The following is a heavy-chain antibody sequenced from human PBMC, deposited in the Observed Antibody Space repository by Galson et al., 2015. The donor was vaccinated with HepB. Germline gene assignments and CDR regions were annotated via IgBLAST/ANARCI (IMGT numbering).Heavy chain of an antibody. D-gene: IGHD3-22*01. Sequence: QVQLQESGPGLVKPSETLSLTCTVSGGSISSYYWSWIRQPPGKGLEWIGYIYYSGSTNYNPSLKSRVTISVDTSKNQCSLKLSSVTAADTAVYYCARRGGWYYDSSGEDWYFDLWGRGTLVTVSS. CDR2: IYYSGST. V-gene: IGHV4-59*08. CDR1: GGSISSYY. CDR3: ARRGGWYYDSSGEDWYFDL. J-gene: IGHJ2*01.